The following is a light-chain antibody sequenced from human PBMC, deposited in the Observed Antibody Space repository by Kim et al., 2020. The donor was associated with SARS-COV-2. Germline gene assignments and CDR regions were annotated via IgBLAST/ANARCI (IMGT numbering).Light chain of an antibody. CDR3: QQLKRYPLT. V-gene: IGKV1-9*01. CDR1: QGISSY. CDR2: AAS. Sequence: IQLTQSPSSLSASVGDRVTITCRASQGISSYLGWYQQNPGKAPKLLIYAASTLQSGVPSRFSGSGSGTDFTLTISSLQPEDFVTYYCQQLKRYPLTFGGGTKVDIK. J-gene: IGKJ4*01.